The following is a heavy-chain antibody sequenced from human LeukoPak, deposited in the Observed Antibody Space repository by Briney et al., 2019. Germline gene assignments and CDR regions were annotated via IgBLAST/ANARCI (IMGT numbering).Heavy chain of an antibody. Sequence: RTGGSLRLSCAASGFTFSSYAMSWVRQAPVKGLEWVSAISGSGGSTYYADSVKGRFTISRDNSKNTLYLQMNSLRAEDTAVYYCANTLRSGYYSWGQGTLVTVSS. CDR1: GFTFSSYA. CDR2: ISGSGGST. V-gene: IGHV3-23*01. D-gene: IGHD3-3*01. J-gene: IGHJ4*02. CDR3: ANTLRSGYYS.